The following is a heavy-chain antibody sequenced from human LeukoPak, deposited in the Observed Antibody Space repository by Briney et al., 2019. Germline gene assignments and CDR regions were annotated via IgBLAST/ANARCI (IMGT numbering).Heavy chain of an antibody. D-gene: IGHD3-22*01. V-gene: IGHV4-61*02. Sequence: KPSETLSLTCTVSGGSISSGSYYWSWIRQPAGKGLEWIGRIYTSGSTNYSPSLKSRVIMSVDTSKNQFSLKLSSVTAADTAVYYCARDRYYYDSSARYFDYWGQGTLVTVSS. CDR1: GGSISSGSYY. CDR3: ARDRYYYDSSARYFDY. CDR2: IYTSGST. J-gene: IGHJ4*02.